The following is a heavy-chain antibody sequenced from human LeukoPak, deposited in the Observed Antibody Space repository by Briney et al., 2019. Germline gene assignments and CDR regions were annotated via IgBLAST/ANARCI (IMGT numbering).Heavy chain of an antibody. CDR3: ARVRIAVAGTDYFDY. V-gene: IGHV4-31*11. J-gene: IGHJ4*02. CDR2: IYYKGDT. CDR1: GASISSGGYF. Sequence: SETLSLTCAVSGASISSGGYFYSWIRQHPGEGLEWLAYIYYKGDTYYNPSHKSRLTISVDTSKNQFSLKLSSVTAADTAVYYCARVRIAVAGTDYFDYWGQGTLVTVSS. D-gene: IGHD6-19*01.